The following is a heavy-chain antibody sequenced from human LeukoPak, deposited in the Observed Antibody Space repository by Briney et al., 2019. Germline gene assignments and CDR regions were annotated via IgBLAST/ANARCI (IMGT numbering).Heavy chain of an antibody. V-gene: IGHV4-59*01. CDR3: ARDHRSDDGYGDYWFDP. Sequence: PSETLSLTCTVSGGSISSYYWSWIRQPPGKGLEWIGYIYYSGSTNYNPSLKSRVTISVDTSKNQFSLKLSSVTAADTAVYYCARDHRSDDGYGDYWFDPWGQGTLVTVSS. D-gene: IGHD4-17*01. CDR2: IYYSGST. J-gene: IGHJ5*02. CDR1: GGSISSYY.